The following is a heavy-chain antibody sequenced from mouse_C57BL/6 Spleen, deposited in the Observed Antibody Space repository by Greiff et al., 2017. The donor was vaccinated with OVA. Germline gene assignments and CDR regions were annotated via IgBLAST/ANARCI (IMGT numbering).Heavy chain of an antibody. CDR3: ARGDYGNYRYFDV. CDR1: GYAFSSYW. CDR2: IYPGDGDT. Sequence: VKLMESGAELVKPGASVKISCKASGYAFSSYWMNWVKQRPGKGLEWIGQIYPGDGDTNYNGKFKGKATLTADKSSSTAYMQLSSLTSEDSAVYFGARGDYGNYRYFDVWGTGTTVTVSA. V-gene: IGHV1-80*01. J-gene: IGHJ1*03. D-gene: IGHD2-1*01.